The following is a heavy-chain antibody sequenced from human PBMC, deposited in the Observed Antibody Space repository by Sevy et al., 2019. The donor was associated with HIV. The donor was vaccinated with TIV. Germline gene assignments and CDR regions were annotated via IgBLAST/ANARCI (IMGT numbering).Heavy chain of an antibody. J-gene: IGHJ6*02. V-gene: IGHV3-30-3*01. D-gene: IGHD6-13*01. CDR1: GFTFSSYA. CDR2: ISYDGSNK. Sequence: GGSLRLSCAASGFTFSSYAMHWVRQAPGKGLEWVAVISYDGSNKYYADSVKGRFTISRDNSKNTRYLQMNSLRAEDTAVYYCARDIIRPSYSSSWYFLYYYYYGMDVWGQGTTVTVSS. CDR3: ARDIIRPSYSSSWYFLYYYYYGMDV.